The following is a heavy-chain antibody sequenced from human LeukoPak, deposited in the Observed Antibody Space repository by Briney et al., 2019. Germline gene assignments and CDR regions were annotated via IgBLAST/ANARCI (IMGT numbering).Heavy chain of an antibody. Sequence: TSETLSLTSAVYGGSFSDYYWSWIRQPPGKGLEWIGEINHSGSTNYNPSLKSRVTISVDTSKNQFSLKLSSVTAADTAVYYCARNDYVWGSYRLNWFDPWGQGTLVTVSS. CDR3: ARNDYVWGSYRLNWFDP. D-gene: IGHD3-16*02. V-gene: IGHV4-34*01. J-gene: IGHJ5*02. CDR1: GGSFSDYY. CDR2: INHSGST.